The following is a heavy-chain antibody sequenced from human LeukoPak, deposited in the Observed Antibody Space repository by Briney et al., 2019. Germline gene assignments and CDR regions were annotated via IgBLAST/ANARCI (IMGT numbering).Heavy chain of an antibody. V-gene: IGHV1-8*01. Sequence: ASVKVSCKASGYTFTSYDINWVRQATGQGLEWMGWMNPNSGNTGYAQKFQGRVTMTRNTSISTAYMELSSLRSEDTAVYYCARDANYDILTGYYRSYYYYGMDVWGQGTTVTVSS. J-gene: IGHJ6*02. CDR2: MNPNSGNT. CDR1: GYTFTSYD. D-gene: IGHD3-9*01. CDR3: ARDANYDILTGYYRSYYYYGMDV.